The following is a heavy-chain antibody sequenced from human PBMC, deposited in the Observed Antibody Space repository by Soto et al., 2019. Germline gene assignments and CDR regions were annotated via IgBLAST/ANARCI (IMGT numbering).Heavy chain of an antibody. CDR2: ISSSSTYI. V-gene: IGHV3-21*01. CDR1: GFTFSSYS. J-gene: IGHJ6*02. CDR3: ASQTSGYYYYGMDV. Sequence: LRLSSAASGFTFSSYSMNWVRQAPGKGLEWVSSISSSSTYIYYADSVQGRFTISRDNAKNSLYLQMNSLSAEDTAVYYCASQTSGYYYYGMDVWGQGTTVTVSS.